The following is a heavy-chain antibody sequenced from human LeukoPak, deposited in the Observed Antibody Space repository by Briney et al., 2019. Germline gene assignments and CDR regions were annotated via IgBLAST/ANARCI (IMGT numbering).Heavy chain of an antibody. CDR1: GYTFTSYG. Sequence: ASVKVSCKASGYTFTSYGISWVRQAPGQGLEWMGWISAYNGNTNYAQKLQGRVTMTTDTSTSTAYMELRSLRSDDTAVYYCARDKRGVVVVEGNYYGMDAWGQGTTVTVSS. V-gene: IGHV1-18*01. CDR2: ISAYNGNT. D-gene: IGHD2-15*01. J-gene: IGHJ6*02. CDR3: ARDKRGVVVVEGNYYGMDA.